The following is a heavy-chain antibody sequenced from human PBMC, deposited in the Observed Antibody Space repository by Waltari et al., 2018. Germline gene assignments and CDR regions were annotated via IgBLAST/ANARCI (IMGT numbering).Heavy chain of an antibody. D-gene: IGHD1-20*01. V-gene: IGHV3-23*01. J-gene: IGHJ4*02. Sequence: EVQLLESGGDLVQPGGSLRLSCAASGITFSNYAINRVRLAPGTGLGWVSAITVGDDTYYADSVKGRFTISRDTSKDTVYLQMNGLRADDTAVYYCATPFYNWDDPLHSWGPGTLVTVSS. CDR1: GITFSNYA. CDR2: ITVGDDT. CDR3: ATPFYNWDDPLHS.